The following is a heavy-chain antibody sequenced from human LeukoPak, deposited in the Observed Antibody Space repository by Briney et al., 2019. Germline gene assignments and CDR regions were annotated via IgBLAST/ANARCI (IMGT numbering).Heavy chain of an antibody. CDR3: AHNGLYH. D-gene: IGHD2-15*01. Sequence: KSGPTLVNPTQTLTLTCTFSGFSLSTRGGGVAWIRQSPGQALEWLSVIYWNDDQRYSPSLKSRLTITNDTSKNQVVLTMTNMDPADTATYHCAHNGLYHWGQGTLVTVSS. CDR1: GFSLSTRGGG. V-gene: IGHV2-5*01. CDR2: IYWNDDQ. J-gene: IGHJ5*02.